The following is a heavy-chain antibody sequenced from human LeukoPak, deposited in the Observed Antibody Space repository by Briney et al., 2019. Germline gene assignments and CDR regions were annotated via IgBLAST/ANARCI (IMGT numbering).Heavy chain of an antibody. CDR2: INHSGST. Sequence: SETLSLTCAVYGGSFSGYYWSWIRQPPGKGLEWIGEINHSGSTNYNPSLKSRVTISVDTSKNRFSLKLSSVTAADTAVYYRARTRLWFGGRKSLDPWGQGTLVTVSS. CDR3: ARTRLWFGGRKSLDP. J-gene: IGHJ5*02. CDR1: GGSFSGYY. V-gene: IGHV4-34*01. D-gene: IGHD3-10*01.